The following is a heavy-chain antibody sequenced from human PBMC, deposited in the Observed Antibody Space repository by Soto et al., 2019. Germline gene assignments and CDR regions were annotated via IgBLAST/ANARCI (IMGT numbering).Heavy chain of an antibody. V-gene: IGHV1-18*01. CDR2: ISAYNGNT. J-gene: IGHJ5*02. CDR3: ARDCSGGSCSPINWFDP. D-gene: IGHD2-15*01. CDR1: GYTFTSYG. Sequence: ASVKVSCKASGYTFTSYGISWVRQAPGQGLEWMGWISAYNGNTNYAQKLQGRVTMTTDTSTSTAYMELRSLRSDDTAVYYCARDCSGGSCSPINWFDPWSYGILVPVSS.